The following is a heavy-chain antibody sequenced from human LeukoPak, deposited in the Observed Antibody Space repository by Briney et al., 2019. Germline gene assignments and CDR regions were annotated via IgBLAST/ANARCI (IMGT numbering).Heavy chain of an antibody. V-gene: IGHV3-30*04. CDR1: GFTLSSYA. CDR3: ARNYYGSGSSDY. J-gene: IGHJ4*02. D-gene: IGHD3-10*01. CDR2: ISYDGSNK. Sequence: GRSLRLCCAASGFTLSSYAMHWVRQASGKGLEWVAVISYDGSNKYYADSVKGRFTISRDNSKNTLYLQMNSLRAEDTAVYYCARNYYGSGSSDYWGQGTLVTVSS.